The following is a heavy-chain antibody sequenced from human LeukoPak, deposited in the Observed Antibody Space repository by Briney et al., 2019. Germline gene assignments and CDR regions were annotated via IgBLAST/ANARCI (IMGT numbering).Heavy chain of an antibody. Sequence: SETLSLTCTVSGGSISSGSYYWSWIRQPAGKGLEWIGRIYTSGSTNYNPSLKSRVTISVDTSKNQFSLKLSSVTAADTAVYYCARDPIQLGSGAFDIWGQGTMVTVSS. CDR1: GGSISSGSYY. D-gene: IGHD5-18*01. J-gene: IGHJ3*02. CDR3: ARDPIQLGSGAFDI. V-gene: IGHV4-61*02. CDR2: IYTSGST.